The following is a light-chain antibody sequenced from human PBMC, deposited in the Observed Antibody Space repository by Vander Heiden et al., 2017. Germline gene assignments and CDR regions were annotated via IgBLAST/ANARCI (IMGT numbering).Light chain of an antibody. CDR1: ERRVYSDGNTS. J-gene: IGKJ2*01. CDR2: MVS. CDR3: MHGSNWPYT. Sequence: DVVMTQSPLSLRVTLGQPASISCRSSERRVYSDGNTSLTWFKQRPGQSPRRLIYMVSTRASGVPERFIGSGSGADFTLRISRVEAEDAGVYYCMHGSNWPYTFGEGTKLEIK. V-gene: IGKV2-30*01.